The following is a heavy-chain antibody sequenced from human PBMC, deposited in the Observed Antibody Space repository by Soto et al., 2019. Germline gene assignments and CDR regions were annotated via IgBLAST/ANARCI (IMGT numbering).Heavy chain of an antibody. Sequence: SETLSLTCSVSGGSISSYYWSWIRQPPGKGLEWIGYIYYSGSTNYNPSLKSRVTISVDTSKNQFSLKLSSVTAADTAVYYCARGARSSWYENYYYYYGMDVWGQGTTVTVSS. J-gene: IGHJ6*02. V-gene: IGHV4-59*12. D-gene: IGHD6-13*01. CDR2: IYYSGST. CDR1: GGSISSYY. CDR3: ARGARSSWYENYYYYYGMDV.